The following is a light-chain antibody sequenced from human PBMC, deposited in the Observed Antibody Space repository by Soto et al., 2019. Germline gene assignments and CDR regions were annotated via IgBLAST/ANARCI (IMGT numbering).Light chain of an antibody. CDR3: QSYDSSLSAL. V-gene: IGLV1-40*01. CDR1: SSKIGAGYD. Sequence: QSVLTQPPSVSGAPGQRVTISCTGSSSKIGAGYDVHWYQPLPGTAPKLLIYGNSNRPSGVPDRFSGSKSGTSASLAITGLQAEDEADYYCQSYDSSLSALFGGGTKLTVL. CDR2: GNS. J-gene: IGLJ3*02.